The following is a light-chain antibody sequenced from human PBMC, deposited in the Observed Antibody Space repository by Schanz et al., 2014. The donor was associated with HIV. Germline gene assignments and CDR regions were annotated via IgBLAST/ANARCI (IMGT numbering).Light chain of an antibody. CDR1: QGINNY. CDR2: AAS. Sequence: DIQMTQSPSAMSASVGDRVTITCRASQGINNYLAWFQQKPGKVPQRLIYAASSLQSGVPSRFSGSGSGTEFTLTISSLQPEDFATYYCQQSYSTLWTFGQGTKVEIK. J-gene: IGKJ1*01. V-gene: IGKV1-17*03. CDR3: QQSYSTLWT.